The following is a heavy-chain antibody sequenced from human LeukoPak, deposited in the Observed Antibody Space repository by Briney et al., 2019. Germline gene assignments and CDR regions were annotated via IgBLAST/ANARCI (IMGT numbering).Heavy chain of an antibody. J-gene: IGHJ4*02. Sequence: ASVKVSCKVSGYTLTELSMHWVRQAPGKGLERMGGFDPEDGETIYAQKFQGRVTMTEDTSTDTAYMELSSLRSEDTAVYYCATGGYYDSSGSVDYWGQGTLVTVSS. CDR3: ATGGYYDSSGSVDY. V-gene: IGHV1-24*01. CDR2: FDPEDGET. D-gene: IGHD3-22*01. CDR1: GYTLTELS.